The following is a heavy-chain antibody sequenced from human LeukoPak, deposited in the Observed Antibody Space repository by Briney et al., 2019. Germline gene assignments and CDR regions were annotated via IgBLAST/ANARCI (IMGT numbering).Heavy chain of an antibody. CDR1: GFTISSNY. CDR3: AQFPREGY. J-gene: IGHJ4*02. D-gene: IGHD2-21*01. CDR2: IYRDGST. Sequence: GGSLRLSCAASGFTISSNYMTWVSQAAGKGLEWDSVIYRDGSTYYADSLKGRFTVSRHNSKNTLYLQMNRLRTEDTAVYYCAQFPREGYWGQGTLVTVSS. V-gene: IGHV3-53*04.